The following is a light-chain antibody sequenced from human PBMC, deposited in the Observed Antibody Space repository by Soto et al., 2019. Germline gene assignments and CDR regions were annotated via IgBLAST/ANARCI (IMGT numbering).Light chain of an antibody. CDR2: DVS. J-gene: IGLJ2*01. Sequence: QSALIQPPSASGSPGQSVTISCTGTSSDVGGYNYVSWYQQHPGKAPKLMIYDVSKRPSGVPDRFSGSESGNTASLTVSGLQAEDEADYYCSSYAGSNYVVFGGGTQLTVL. V-gene: IGLV2-8*01. CDR3: SSYAGSNYVV. CDR1: SSDVGGYNY.